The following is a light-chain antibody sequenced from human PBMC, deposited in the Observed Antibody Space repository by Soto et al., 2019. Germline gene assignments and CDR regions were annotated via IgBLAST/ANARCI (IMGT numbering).Light chain of an antibody. J-gene: IGKJ1*01. CDR3: QQYESSPRT. Sequence: DIQMTQSPSTLSASVGDRVTITCRASQSISGWLAWHQQKPGKAPKLLIYDVSALKRGVPPRFSGSGSGTEFTLTISRLEPEDFAVYYCQQYESSPRTFGQGTKVDIK. CDR1: QSISGW. V-gene: IGKV1-5*01. CDR2: DVS.